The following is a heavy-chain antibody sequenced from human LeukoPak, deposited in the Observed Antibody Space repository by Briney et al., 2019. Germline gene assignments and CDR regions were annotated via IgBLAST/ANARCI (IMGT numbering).Heavy chain of an antibody. J-gene: IGHJ4*02. CDR3: ARAYYDSSGYYSGDY. CDR2: IFTSGST. D-gene: IGHD3-22*01. Sequence: PSETLSLTCTVSGGSISSYYWSWIRQPAGKGLEWIGRIFTSGSTNYNPSLKSRVTMSVDTSKNQFSLKVRSVTAADTAVYYCARAYYDSSGYYSGDYWGQGALVTVSS. V-gene: IGHV4-4*07. CDR1: GGSISSYY.